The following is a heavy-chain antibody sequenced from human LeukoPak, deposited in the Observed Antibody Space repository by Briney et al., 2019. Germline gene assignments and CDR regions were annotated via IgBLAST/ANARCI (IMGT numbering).Heavy chain of an antibody. Sequence: GGSLRLSCAASGFIFSAYAMSWVRQAPGKGLEWVSGMSGNGGTTYHADSVKGRFTISRDNSKNTLYLQMNNLRAEDTAVYYCARRDYYDSSGYSPLFDYWGQGTLGAVSS. CDR1: GFIFSAYA. CDR3: ARRDYYDSSGYSPLFDY. D-gene: IGHD3-22*01. CDR2: MSGNGGTT. V-gene: IGHV3-23*01. J-gene: IGHJ4*02.